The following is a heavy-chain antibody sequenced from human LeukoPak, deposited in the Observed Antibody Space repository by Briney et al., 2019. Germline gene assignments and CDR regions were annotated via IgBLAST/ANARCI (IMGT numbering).Heavy chain of an antibody. CDR1: GFTFSSYW. CDR3: ARVATTHCSGGNCYSLGDWFDP. D-gene: IGHD2-15*01. CDR2: IHIDGSST. V-gene: IGHV3-74*01. Sequence: GGSLRLSCAASGFTFSSYWMHWVRQAPGKGLVWVSRIHIDGSSTSYADSVKGRFTISRDNAKNTLYLQMNSLRAEDTAVYYCARVATTHCSGGNCYSLGDWFDPWGQGTLVTVSS. J-gene: IGHJ5*02.